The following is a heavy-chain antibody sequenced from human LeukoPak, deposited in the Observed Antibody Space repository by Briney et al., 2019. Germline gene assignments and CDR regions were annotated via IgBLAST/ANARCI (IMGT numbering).Heavy chain of an antibody. V-gene: IGHV3-20*04. CDR1: GFTFDDYG. J-gene: IGHJ4*02. CDR3: AKRSQWLVSPPDY. Sequence: GGSLRLSCAASGFTFDDYGMSWVRQAPGKGLEWVSGINWNGGSTGYADSVKGRFTISRDNAKSSLYLQMNSLRAEDTAVYYCAKRSQWLVSPPDYWGQGTLVTVSS. CDR2: INWNGGST. D-gene: IGHD6-19*01.